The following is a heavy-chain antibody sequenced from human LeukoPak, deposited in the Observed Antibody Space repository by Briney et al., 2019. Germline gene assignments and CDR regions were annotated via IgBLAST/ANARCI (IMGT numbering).Heavy chain of an antibody. CDR3: ARLRRSSGFYFDY. D-gene: IGHD3-22*01. CDR2: IYPGDSDT. CDR1: GYSFSTYW. J-gene: IGHJ4*02. V-gene: IGHV5-51*01. Sequence: GESLKISCQGSGYSFSTYWITWVRQMPGKGLEWMGIIYPGDSDTRYSPSFQGQVTISADKSISTAYLQWSSLKASDTAMYYCARLRRSSGFYFDYWGQGTLVTVSS.